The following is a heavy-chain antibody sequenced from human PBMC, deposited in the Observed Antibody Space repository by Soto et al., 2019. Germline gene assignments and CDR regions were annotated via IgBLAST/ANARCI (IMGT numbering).Heavy chain of an antibody. Sequence: RRLSCAASGFTFSSYWMHWVRQAPGKGLVWVSRINSDGSNTSYADSVKGRFTISRDNAKNTLYLQMNSLRAEDTAVYYCARDADTIFGLADYGMDAWGQGTTVTVSS. CDR2: INSDGSNT. CDR3: ARDADTIFGLADYGMDA. CDR1: GFTFSSYW. J-gene: IGHJ6*02. D-gene: IGHD3-3*01. V-gene: IGHV3-74*01.